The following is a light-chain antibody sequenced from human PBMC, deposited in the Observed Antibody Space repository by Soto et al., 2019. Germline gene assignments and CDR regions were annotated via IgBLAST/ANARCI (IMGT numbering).Light chain of an antibody. CDR1: QSLTNSF. J-gene: IGKJ5*01. V-gene: IGKV3-20*01. CDR3: QQYGTSEII. Sequence: EIVLTQSPGTLSLSPGKRATLSCRASQSLTNSFIAWYQQKPGQAPRLLIYDTSSRATGIPDRFSGSGSGTDFTLTISRLEPEDFAVFFCQQYGTSEIIFGQGTRLEI. CDR2: DTS.